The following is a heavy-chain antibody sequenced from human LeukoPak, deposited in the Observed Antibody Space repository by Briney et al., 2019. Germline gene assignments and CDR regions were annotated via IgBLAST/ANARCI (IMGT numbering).Heavy chain of an antibody. Sequence: SETLSLTCGVSGGSIGNTNWWTWVRQPPEKELEWIGEVNLQGSTNYNPSLKSRVAISVDKSENHISLKLTSVTAADTAVYYCAREGGPYRPLDYSGQGTLVTVAS. CDR1: GGSIGNTNW. V-gene: IGHV4-4*02. CDR3: AREGGPYRPLDY. J-gene: IGHJ4*02. CDR2: VNLQGST.